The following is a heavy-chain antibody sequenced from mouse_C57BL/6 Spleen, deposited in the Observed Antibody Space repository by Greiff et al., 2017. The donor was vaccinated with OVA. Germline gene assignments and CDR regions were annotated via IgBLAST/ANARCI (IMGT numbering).Heavy chain of an antibody. Sequence: VQLQQSVAELVRPGASVKLSCTASGFNIKNTYMHWVKQRPEQGLEWIGRIDPANGNTTYAPKFQGKATITADTASNTAYLQLSSLTSEDTAIYYGARYYGSSYWYFDVWGTGTTVTVSS. D-gene: IGHD1-1*01. CDR1: GFNIKNTY. J-gene: IGHJ1*03. CDR2: IDPANGNT. CDR3: ARYYGSSYWYFDV. V-gene: IGHV14-3*01.